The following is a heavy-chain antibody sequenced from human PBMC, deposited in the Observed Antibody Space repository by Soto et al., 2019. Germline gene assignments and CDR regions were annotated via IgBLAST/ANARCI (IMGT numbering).Heavy chain of an antibody. Sequence: GASVKVSCKVSGYTLTELSMHWVRQAPGKGLEWMGGFDPEDGETIYAQKFQGRVTMTEDTSTDTAYMELSSLRSEDTAVYYCATVRDFWSGYYFVGWFDPWGQGTLVTVS. V-gene: IGHV1-24*01. CDR3: ATVRDFWSGYYFVGWFDP. CDR1: GYTLTELS. CDR2: FDPEDGET. J-gene: IGHJ5*02. D-gene: IGHD3-3*01.